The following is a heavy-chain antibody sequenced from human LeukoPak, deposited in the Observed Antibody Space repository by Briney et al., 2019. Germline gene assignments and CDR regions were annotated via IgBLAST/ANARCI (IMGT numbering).Heavy chain of an antibody. Sequence: GGSLRLSCAASGFTFSHYTMNWVRQAPGKGLEWAASISSNSNYVHYVDSVKGRFTISRDNARNSMSLQMSRLRVEDTAVYYCASSGAGWSLDYWGQGTLVTV. CDR2: ISSNSNYV. CDR1: GFTFSHYT. D-gene: IGHD6-19*01. CDR3: ASSGAGWSLDY. J-gene: IGHJ4*02. V-gene: IGHV3-21*01.